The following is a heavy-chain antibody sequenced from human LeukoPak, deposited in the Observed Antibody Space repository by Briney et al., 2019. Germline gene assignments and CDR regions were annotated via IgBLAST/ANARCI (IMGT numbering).Heavy chain of an antibody. J-gene: IGHJ3*02. V-gene: IGHV4-39*07. Sequence: PSETLSLTCTVSGGSISSSSYYWGWIRQPPGKGLEWIGSIYYSGSTYYNPSLKSRVTMSVDTSKNQFSLKLSSVTAADTAVYYCASPPNWNYARGAFDIWGQGTMVTVSS. CDR3: ASPPNWNYARGAFDI. CDR1: GGSISSSSYY. CDR2: IYYSGST. D-gene: IGHD1-7*01.